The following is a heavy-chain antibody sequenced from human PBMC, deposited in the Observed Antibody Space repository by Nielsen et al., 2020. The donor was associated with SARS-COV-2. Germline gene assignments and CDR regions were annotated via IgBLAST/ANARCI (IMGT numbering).Heavy chain of an antibody. V-gene: IGHV3-7*01. CDR3: ARDQQYYDILTGYYKSAYFDY. Sequence: WIRQPPGKGLEWVANIKQDGSEKYYVDSVKGRFTISRDNAKNSLYLQMNSLRAEDTAVYYCARDQQYYDILTGYYKSAYFDYWGQGTLVTVSS. D-gene: IGHD3-9*01. J-gene: IGHJ4*02. CDR2: IKQDGSEK.